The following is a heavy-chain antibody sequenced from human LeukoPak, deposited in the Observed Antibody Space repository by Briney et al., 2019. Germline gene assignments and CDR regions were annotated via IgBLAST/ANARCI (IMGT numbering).Heavy chain of an antibody. Sequence: PSETLSLTCTVSGGSISSYYWSWLRQPPGKGLEWIGYIYYSGSTNYNPSLKSRLTISVDTSKNQFSLKLSSVTAADTAVYYCARSATSGYFLFTFWGQGTLVTVSS. CDR2: IYYSGST. CDR3: ARSATSGYFLFTF. J-gene: IGHJ4*02. D-gene: IGHD3-22*01. CDR1: GGSISSYY. V-gene: IGHV4-59*08.